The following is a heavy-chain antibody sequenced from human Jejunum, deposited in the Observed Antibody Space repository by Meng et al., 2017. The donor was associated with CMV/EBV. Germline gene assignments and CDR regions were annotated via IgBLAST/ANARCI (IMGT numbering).Heavy chain of an antibody. D-gene: IGHD1-14*01. CDR2: IAYDGSKR. V-gene: IGHV3-30*02. CDR1: GFWLTAYG. Sequence: SGFWLTAYGMYWVRQDPGKGLEWVAFIAYDGSKRQYADSMKGRLTISRDNSKNTVYMQMHSLRPEDTAVYYCAKGPSHHSAFVFLDNWGQGTLVTVSS. CDR3: AKGPSHHSAFVFLDN. J-gene: IGHJ4*02.